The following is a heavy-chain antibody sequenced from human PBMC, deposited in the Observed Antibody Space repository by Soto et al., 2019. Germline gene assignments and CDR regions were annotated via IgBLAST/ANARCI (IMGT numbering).Heavy chain of an antibody. CDR3: ARAYYYDSSGYYYGAAFDI. D-gene: IGHD3-22*01. V-gene: IGHV1-69*13. CDR2: IIPIFGTA. CDR1: GGTFSSYA. J-gene: IGHJ3*02. Sequence: SVKVSCKASGGTFSSYAISWVRQAPGQGLEWMGGIIPIFGTANYAQKFQGRVTITADESTSTAYMELSSLRSEDTAVYYCARAYYYDSSGYYYGAAFDIWGQGTMVTVSS.